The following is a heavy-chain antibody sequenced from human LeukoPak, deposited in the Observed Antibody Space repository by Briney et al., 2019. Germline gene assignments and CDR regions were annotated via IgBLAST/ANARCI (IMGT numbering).Heavy chain of an antibody. CDR1: GFTFSSYW. J-gene: IGHJ4*02. D-gene: IGHD1-26*01. V-gene: IGHV3-7*01. CDR2: IKQDGSEK. Sequence: GGSLRLSCAASGFTFSSYWMSWVRQAPGRGLEWVANIKQDGSEKYYVDSVKGRFTISRDNAKNSLYLQINSLRAEDTAVYYCAREIVGAARGRFDYWGQGTLVTVSS. CDR3: AREIVGAARGRFDY.